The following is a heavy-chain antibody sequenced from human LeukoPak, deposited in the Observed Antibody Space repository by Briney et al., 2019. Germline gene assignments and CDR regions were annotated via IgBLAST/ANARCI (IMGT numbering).Heavy chain of an antibody. CDR1: GFTFSSYW. J-gene: IGHJ6*04. Sequence: PGGSLRLSCAASGFTFSSYWMHWVRQAPGKGLVWVSRINSDGSSTSYADSVKGRFTISRDNAKNTLYLQMNSLRAEDTAVYYCARGSMVRGVTIDYYGMDVWGKGTTVTVSS. D-gene: IGHD3-10*01. CDR3: ARGSMVRGVTIDYYGMDV. V-gene: IGHV3-74*01. CDR2: INSDGSST.